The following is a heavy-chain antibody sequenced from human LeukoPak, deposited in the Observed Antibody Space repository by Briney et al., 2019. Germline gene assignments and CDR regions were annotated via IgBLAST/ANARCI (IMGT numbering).Heavy chain of an antibody. CDR3: AKDDHWGTTGITFDY. V-gene: IGHV3-30*18. CDR2: ISYVESNK. Sequence: GGSLRLSCAASGFTFSSYAMHWVRQAPGKGLEWVALISYVESNKYYADSVKGRFTISRDNSKNTLYLQMNSLRAEDTAVYYCAKDDHWGTTGITFDYWGQGTLVTVSS. J-gene: IGHJ4*02. D-gene: IGHD4-17*01. CDR1: GFTFSSYA.